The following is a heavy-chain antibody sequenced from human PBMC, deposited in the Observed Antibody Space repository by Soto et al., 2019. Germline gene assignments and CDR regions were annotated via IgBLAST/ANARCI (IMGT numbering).Heavy chain of an antibody. V-gene: IGHV3-48*02. CDR1: GFSLANYP. D-gene: IGHD2-21*01. CDR3: SKGTDTNVCWPHYFEA. Sequence: GGSLRLSCVASGFSLANYPMKWVRQTPGKGLEWISYSSPRGDTIYYADSVEGRFTISRDNARNSLSLHMSSLRDEDSALYYCSKGTDTNVCWPHYFEAWGQG. J-gene: IGHJ4*02. CDR2: SSPRGDTI.